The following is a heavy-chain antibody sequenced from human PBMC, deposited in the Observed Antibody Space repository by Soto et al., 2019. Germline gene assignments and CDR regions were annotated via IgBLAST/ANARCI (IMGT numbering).Heavy chain of an antibody. V-gene: IGHV4-59*01. D-gene: IGHD3-16*01. CDR3: ASYRGALYFES. Sequence: QVHLQESGPGLVQPSETLSLTCSVSGRSMSSNYWSWIRQSQDKGLEWLGYVFYGGTDYNPSLGGRVSMSVETPKSQFSLKLTSVTVADTAVYYCASYRGALYFESWGPGILVTVSA. CDR1: GRSMSSNY. J-gene: IGHJ4*02. CDR2: VFYGGT.